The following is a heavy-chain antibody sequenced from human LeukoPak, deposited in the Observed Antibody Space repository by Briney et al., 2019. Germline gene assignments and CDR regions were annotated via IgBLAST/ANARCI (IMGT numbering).Heavy chain of an antibody. CDR1: GGSISSSSYY. Sequence: SETLSLTCTVSGGSISSSSYYWGWIRQPPGKGLEWIGSIYYSGSTYYNPSLKSRVTISVDTSKNQFSLKLSSVTAADTAVYYCARQEGRAAAAGTGYWGQGTLVTVSS. CDR3: ARQEGRAAAAGTGY. V-gene: IGHV4-39*01. CDR2: IYYSGST. D-gene: IGHD6-13*01. J-gene: IGHJ4*02.